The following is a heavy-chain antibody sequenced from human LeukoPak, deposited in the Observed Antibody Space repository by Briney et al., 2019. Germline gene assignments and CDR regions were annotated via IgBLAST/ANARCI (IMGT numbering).Heavy chain of an antibody. V-gene: IGHV3-23*01. CDR2: ISGSGSTT. CDR3: AKRYCNSPSCYIDY. Sequence: PGGSLRLSCAASGVAFSDYAMNWVRQAPGKGLEWVSGISGSGSTTKYADSVKGRFTVSRDNSKNTLYLQMNSVRAEDTALYYCAKRYCNSPSCYIDYWGQGTLVTVPS. J-gene: IGHJ4*02. D-gene: IGHD2-2*02. CDR1: GVAFSDYA.